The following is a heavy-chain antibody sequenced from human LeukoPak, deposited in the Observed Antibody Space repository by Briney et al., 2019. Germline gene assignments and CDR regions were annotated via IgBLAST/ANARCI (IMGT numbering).Heavy chain of an antibody. D-gene: IGHD1-26*01. V-gene: IGHV4-30-2*01. CDR2: IYHSGST. Sequence: SETLSLTCAVSGGSISSGGYSWSWIRQPPGKGLEWIGYIYHSGSTYYNPSLKSRVTISVDRSKNQFSLKLSSVTAADTAVYYCARSLRGRGDYWGQGTLVTVSS. CDR3: ARSLRGRGDY. J-gene: IGHJ4*02. CDR1: GGSISSGGYS.